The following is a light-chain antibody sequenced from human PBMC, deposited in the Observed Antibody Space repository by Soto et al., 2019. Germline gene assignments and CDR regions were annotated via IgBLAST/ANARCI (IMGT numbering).Light chain of an antibody. CDR2: DAS. Sequence: EIVLTQSPGTLSLSPGERATLSGRASQSVSSNLAWYQQRPGQAPSLLISDASSRATGIPDRFSGSGSGTDFTLTISSRKPDDFAVFYCQQYSTLPLTFGGGTKV. J-gene: IGKJ4*01. V-gene: IGKV3-20*01. CDR1: QSVSSN. CDR3: QQYSTLPLT.